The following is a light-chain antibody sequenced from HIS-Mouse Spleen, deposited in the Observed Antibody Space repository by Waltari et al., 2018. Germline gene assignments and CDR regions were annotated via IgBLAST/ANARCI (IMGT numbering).Light chain of an antibody. CDR3: QSYDSSNLV. Sequence: NFMLTQPHSVSESPGKTVTISCTRSSGSIASNYVQWYQQRPGSAPPTVLYEDNQRPSGVPDRCSGSIDSSSNAASLTISGLKTEDEADYYCQSYDSSNLVFGGGTKLTVL. CDR1: SGSIASNY. J-gene: IGLJ3*02. CDR2: EDN. V-gene: IGLV6-57*04.